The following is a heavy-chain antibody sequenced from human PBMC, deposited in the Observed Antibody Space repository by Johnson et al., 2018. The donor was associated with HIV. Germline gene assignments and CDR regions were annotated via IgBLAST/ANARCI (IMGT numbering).Heavy chain of an antibody. V-gene: IGHV3-33*08. J-gene: IGHJ3*02. D-gene: IGHD3-22*01. CDR2: IWYDGSNK. Sequence: QVQLVESGGGVVQPGRSLRLSCAASGFTFSSYGMHWVRQAPGKGLEWVAVIWYDGSNKYYADSVKGRFTISRDNSKNTLYLQMNSLRAEDTAVYYCARVYYYDNKDGFDIWGQGTTVTVSS. CDR3: ARVYYYDNKDGFDI. CDR1: GFTFSSYG.